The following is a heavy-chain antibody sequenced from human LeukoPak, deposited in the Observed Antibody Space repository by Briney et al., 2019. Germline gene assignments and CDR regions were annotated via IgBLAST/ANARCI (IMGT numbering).Heavy chain of an antibody. CDR1: GFTFSSNW. CDR2: IKQDGSEK. CDR3: ARPYSSGWYDAFDI. Sequence: GGSLRLSCAASGFTFSSNWMSWVRQAPGKGLEWVANIKQDGSEKYYVDSVKGRFTISRDNAKNSLYLQMNSLRAEDTAVYYCARPYSSGWYDAFDIWGQGTMVTVSS. J-gene: IGHJ3*02. V-gene: IGHV3-7*01. D-gene: IGHD6-19*01.